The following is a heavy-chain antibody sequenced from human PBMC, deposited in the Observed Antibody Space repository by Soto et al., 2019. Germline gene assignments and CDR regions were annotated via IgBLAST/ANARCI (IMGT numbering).Heavy chain of an antibody. CDR2: ISSSSSYI. CDR3: ARDRERNYDILTGYYSVGYYYYYGMDV. CDR1: GFTFSSYS. Sequence: GGSLRLSCAASGFTFSSYSMNWVRQAPGKGLEWVSSISSSSSYIYYTGSVKGRFTISRFNDKNSLYLQMNSLRAEDTAVYYCARDRERNYDILTGYYSVGYYYYYGMDVWGPGTTVTVSS. D-gene: IGHD3-9*01. V-gene: IGHV3-21*01. J-gene: IGHJ6*02.